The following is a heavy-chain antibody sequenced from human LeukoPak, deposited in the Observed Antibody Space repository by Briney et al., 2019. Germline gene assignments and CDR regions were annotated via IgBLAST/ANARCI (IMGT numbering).Heavy chain of an antibody. J-gene: IGHJ1*01. V-gene: IGHV1-8*01. CDR3: ARGLPKAVFGMVIED. CDR2: MNTNSGNT. D-gene: IGHD3-3*01. CDR1: GYPFTRYN. Sequence: GATVKVSCKASGYPFTRYNVNWVRQATGQGLEWMGWMNTNSGNTGYSQTFQGRVTMTRATSISTVYMELSSLMSEDTAVYYCARGLPKAVFGMVIEDWGQGTLVTVSS.